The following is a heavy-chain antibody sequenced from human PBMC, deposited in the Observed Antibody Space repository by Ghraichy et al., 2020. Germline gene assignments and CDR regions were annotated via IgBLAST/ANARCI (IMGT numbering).Heavy chain of an antibody. CDR2: INQDGSDD. CDR1: GFSFSSYW. CDR3: ARGAGITDALDV. Sequence: GSLRLSCAASGFSFSSYWMTWVRQAPGKGLEWVANINQDGSDDFCVDSLKGRFTISRDNGKDSLYLQINSLRVEDTAVYYCARGAGITDALDVWGHGTRVSVSP. J-gene: IGHJ3*01. D-gene: IGHD6-25*01. V-gene: IGHV3-7*01.